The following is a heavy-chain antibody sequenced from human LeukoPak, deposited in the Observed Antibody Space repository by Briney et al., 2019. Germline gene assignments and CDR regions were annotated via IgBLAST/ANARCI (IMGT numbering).Heavy chain of an antibody. CDR3: ARDGDSSGYYYLEAFDI. J-gene: IGHJ3*02. D-gene: IGHD3-22*01. Sequence: SETLSLTCTVSGGSISSYYWSWIRQPAGKGLEWIGRIYTCGSTNYNPSLKSRVTMSVDTSKNQFSLKLSSVTAADTAVYYCARDGDSSGYYYLEAFDIWGQGTMVTVSS. V-gene: IGHV4-4*07. CDR1: GGSISSYY. CDR2: IYTCGST.